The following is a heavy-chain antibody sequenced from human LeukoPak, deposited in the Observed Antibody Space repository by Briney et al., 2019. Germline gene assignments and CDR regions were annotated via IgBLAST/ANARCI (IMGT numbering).Heavy chain of an antibody. CDR2: IYYSGST. V-gene: IGHV4-39*07. CDR1: GGSISSSSYY. J-gene: IGHJ4*02. D-gene: IGHD6-19*01. CDR3: ARVYSSGWYSTADYYFDY. Sequence: PSETLSLTCTVSGGSISSSSYYWGWIRQPPGKGLEWIGSIYYSGSTYYNPSLKSRVTISVDTSKNQFSLKLSSVTAADTAVYYCARVYSSGWYSTADYYFDYWGQGTLVTVSS.